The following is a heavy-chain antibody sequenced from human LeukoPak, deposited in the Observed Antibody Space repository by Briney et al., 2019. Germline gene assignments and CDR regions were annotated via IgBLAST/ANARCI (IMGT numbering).Heavy chain of an antibody. V-gene: IGHV1-69*01. D-gene: IGHD3-3*01. CDR1: GGTFSSYA. J-gene: IGHJ5*02. Sequence: SVKVSCKASGGTFSSYAISWVRQAPGQGLEWMGGIIPIFGTANYAQKFQGRVTITADESTSTAFMELSSLRSEDTAVYYCARGSRAIFGVVTTNNWFDPWGQGTLVTVSS. CDR2: IIPIFGTA. CDR3: ARGSRAIFGVVTTNNWFDP.